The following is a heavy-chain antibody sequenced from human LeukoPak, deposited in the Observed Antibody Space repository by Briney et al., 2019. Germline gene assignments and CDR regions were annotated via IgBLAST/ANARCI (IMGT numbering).Heavy chain of an antibody. CDR1: GGTFSSYA. V-gene: IGHV1-69*13. D-gene: IGHD3-22*01. CDR3: ARESGANYYDSSGYYYSAFDI. CDR2: IIPIFGTA. J-gene: IGHJ3*02. Sequence: SVKVSCKASGGTFSSYAISWVRQAPGQGLEWMGGIIPIFGTANYAQKFQGRVTITADESTSTAYMELSSLRSEDTAVYYCARESGANYYDSSGYYYSAFDIWGQGTMVTVSS.